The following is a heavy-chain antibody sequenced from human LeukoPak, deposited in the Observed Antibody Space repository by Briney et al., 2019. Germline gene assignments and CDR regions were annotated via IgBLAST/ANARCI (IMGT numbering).Heavy chain of an antibody. CDR1: GFTFSSYA. D-gene: IGHD6-13*01. CDR3: ARSVAAAGSPGAFDI. CDR2: IGTAGDT. V-gene: IGHV3-13*01. J-gene: IGHJ3*02. Sequence: GGSLRLSCAASGFTFSSYAMSWVRQAPGKGLEWVSAIGTAGDTYYPGSVKGRFTISRENAKNSLYLQMNSLRAGDTAVYYCARSVAAAGSPGAFDIWGQGTMVTVSS.